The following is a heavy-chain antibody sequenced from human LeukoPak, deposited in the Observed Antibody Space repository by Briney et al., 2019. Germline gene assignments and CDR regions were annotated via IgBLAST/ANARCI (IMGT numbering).Heavy chain of an antibody. V-gene: IGHV3-11*04. CDR1: GFTFSDYY. D-gene: IGHD3-3*01. J-gene: IGHJ6*03. CDR3: ARGSYYDFWSGYYLHYYYMDV. Sequence: GGSLGLSCAASGFTFSDYYMSWIRQAPGKGLEWVSYISSSGSTIYYADSVKGRFTIPRDNAKNSLYLQMNSLRAEDTAVYYCARGSYYDFWSGYYLHYYYMDVWGKGTTVTVSS. CDR2: ISSSGSTI.